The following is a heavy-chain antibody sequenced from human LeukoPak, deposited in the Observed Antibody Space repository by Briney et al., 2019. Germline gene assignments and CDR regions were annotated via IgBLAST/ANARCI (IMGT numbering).Heavy chain of an antibody. Sequence: SLRLSCAASGFTFDDYAMHWVRQAPGKGLEWVSGISWNSGSIGYADSVKGRFTISRDNAKNSLYLQMNSLRAEDTALYYCAKSGRDYYFDYWGQGTLVTVSS. CDR2: ISWNSGSI. CDR3: AKSGRDYYFDY. J-gene: IGHJ4*02. V-gene: IGHV3-9*01. D-gene: IGHD3-10*01. CDR1: GFTFDDYA.